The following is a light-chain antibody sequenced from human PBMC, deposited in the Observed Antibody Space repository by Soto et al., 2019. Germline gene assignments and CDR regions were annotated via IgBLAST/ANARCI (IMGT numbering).Light chain of an antibody. CDR3: QQTFSVTPLT. Sequence: DIQMTQSPSSLSASVGDTVTISCRASQSIRAYLNWYQHKPGKAPKLLIYGATSLHSGVPSRFSGSGSRTDFSLTISSLQPEDFATYYCQQTFSVTPLTFGGGTKVDIK. CDR2: GAT. CDR1: QSIRAY. J-gene: IGKJ4*01. V-gene: IGKV1-39*01.